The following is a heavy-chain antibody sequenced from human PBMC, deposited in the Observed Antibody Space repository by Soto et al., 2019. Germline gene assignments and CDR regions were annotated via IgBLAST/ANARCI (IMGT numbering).Heavy chain of an antibody. V-gene: IGHV3-15*01. CDR3: TTFGLRWGFDC. D-gene: IGHD4-17*01. Sequence: EVQLVESGGGLVKPGGSLRLSCAASGFTFSNAWLSWVRQAPGRGLEWVGRIKSRPDGGTTDYAAPVNGRFTISRDDSQNTLYLQMNGLKTDDTAVYYCTTFGLRWGFDCWGQGTLVTVSS. CDR1: GFTFSNAW. J-gene: IGHJ4*02. CDR2: IKSRPDGGTT.